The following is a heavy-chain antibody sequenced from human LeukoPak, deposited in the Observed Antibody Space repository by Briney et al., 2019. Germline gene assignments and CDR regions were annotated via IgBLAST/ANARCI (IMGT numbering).Heavy chain of an antibody. CDR2: INHSGST. CDR3: ARGKAPDYCSSSSCYHYNWFDP. Sequence: SETLSFTCGVYGGSFSGYYWIWIRQPPGKGLEWIGEINHSGSTNYNPSLKGRLTISLDTSKTQFSLNVSSVTAADTAVYYCARGKAPDYCSSSSCYHYNWFDPWGQGTLVTVSS. V-gene: IGHV4-34*01. D-gene: IGHD2-2*01. J-gene: IGHJ5*02. CDR1: GGSFSGYY.